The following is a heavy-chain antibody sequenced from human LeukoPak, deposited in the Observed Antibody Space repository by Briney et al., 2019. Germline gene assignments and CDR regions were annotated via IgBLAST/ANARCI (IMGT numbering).Heavy chain of an antibody. V-gene: IGHV4-59*01. CDR3: ARHRFGHLFDY. J-gene: IGHJ4*02. Sequence: SETLSLTCTVSGGSISSYYWSWIRQPPGKGLEWIGYVYHTGHTHYSPSLKSRVTVSLDTSRNQVSLKLSSVTAADTAVYYCARHRFGHLFDYWGQGTLVIVSS. CDR2: VYHTGHT. CDR1: GGSISSYY. D-gene: IGHD3-16*01.